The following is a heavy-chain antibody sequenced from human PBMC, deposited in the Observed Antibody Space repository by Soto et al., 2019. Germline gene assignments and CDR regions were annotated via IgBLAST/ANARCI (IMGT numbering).Heavy chain of an antibody. CDR1: GYSFTSYW. CDR3: ARSTSSSSARFDC. CDR2: IYPGDSDT. V-gene: IGHV5-51*01. Sequence: GESLKISCKGSGYSFTSYWIGWVRQMPGKGLEWMGIIYPGDSDTRYSPSFQGQVAISADKSISTAYLQWSSLKASDTAMYYCARSTSSSSARFDCWGQGTLVTVSS. J-gene: IGHJ4*02. D-gene: IGHD6-6*01.